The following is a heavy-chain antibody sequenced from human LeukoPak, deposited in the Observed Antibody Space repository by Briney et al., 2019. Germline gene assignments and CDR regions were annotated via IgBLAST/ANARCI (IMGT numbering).Heavy chain of an antibody. CDR3: ARSTTTFDD. J-gene: IGHJ4*02. V-gene: IGHV4-59*01. CDR2: ISDTGNT. Sequence: SETLSLTCTVTGGSISSYYWSWIRQPPGQGLEWIGYISDTGNTNHSPSLKSRVTISLDTSKNQFSLKLSSVTTADTAVYYCARSTTTFDDWGQGTLVAVSS. CDR1: GGSISSYY. D-gene: IGHD4-11*01.